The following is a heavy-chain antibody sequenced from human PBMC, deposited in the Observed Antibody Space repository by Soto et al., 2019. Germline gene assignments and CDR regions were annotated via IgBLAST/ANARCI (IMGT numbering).Heavy chain of an antibody. CDR2: IKQDGSEK. D-gene: IGHD2-2*01. Sequence: GGSLRLSCAASGFTFSSYWMSWVRQAPGKGLEWVANIKQDGSEKYYVDSVKGRFTISRDNAKNSLYLQMNSLRAEDTAVYYCARVRLRWDIVVVPAYFDYWGQGTLVTVSS. CDR1: GFTFSSYW. J-gene: IGHJ4*02. CDR3: ARVRLRWDIVVVPAYFDY. V-gene: IGHV3-7*04.